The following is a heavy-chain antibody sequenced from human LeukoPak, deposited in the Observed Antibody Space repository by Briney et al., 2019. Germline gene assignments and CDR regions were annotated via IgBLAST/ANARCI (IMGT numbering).Heavy chain of an antibody. Sequence: SVKVSCKASGDTFTSYAISWVRQAPGQGLEWMGRIIPIFGTANYAQKFQGRVTITTDESTSTAYMELSSLRSEDPAVYYGATENSYAPNYSDYWGQGTPVTVSP. CDR2: IIPIFGTA. D-gene: IGHD5-18*01. V-gene: IGHV1-69*05. CDR3: ATENSYAPNYSDY. J-gene: IGHJ4*02. CDR1: GDTFTSYA.